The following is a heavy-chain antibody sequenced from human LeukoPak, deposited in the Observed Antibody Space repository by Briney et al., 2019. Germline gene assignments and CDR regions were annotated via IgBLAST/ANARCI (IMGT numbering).Heavy chain of an antibody. V-gene: IGHV3-66*01. CDR1: GFTVSSNY. CDR2: IYSGGST. D-gene: IGHD3-10*01. J-gene: IGHJ6*02. CDR3: ARVKYYYGSGSHYYYYGMGV. Sequence: GGSLRLSGAASGFTVSSNYMSWVRQAPGKGLEWVSVIYSGGSTYYADSVKGRFTISRDNSKNTLYLQMNSLRAEDTAVYYCARVKYYYGSGSHYYYYGMGVWGQGTTVTVSS.